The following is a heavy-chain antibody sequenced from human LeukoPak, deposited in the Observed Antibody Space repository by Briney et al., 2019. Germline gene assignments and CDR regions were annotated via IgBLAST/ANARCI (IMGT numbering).Heavy chain of an antibody. J-gene: IGHJ3*02. CDR2: IGTTGSYI. V-gene: IGHV3-21*01. D-gene: IGHD5-12*01. Sequence: GGSLRLSCAASGFTFSNYSMNWVRQAPGKGLEWVSSIGTTGSYIFYADSVKGRFTISRDNAKNTLYLQMNGLRAEDTAVYYCTRDSGYNAFDIWGQGTMVTVSS. CDR3: TRDSGYNAFDI. CDR1: GFTFSNYS.